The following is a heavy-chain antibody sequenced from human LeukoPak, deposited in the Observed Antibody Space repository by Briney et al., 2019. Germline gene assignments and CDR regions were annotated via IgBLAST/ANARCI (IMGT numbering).Heavy chain of an antibody. CDR3: ARGVLRFLEWSNWFDP. V-gene: IGHV1-8*03. J-gene: IGHJ5*02. D-gene: IGHD3-3*01. CDR2: MNPNSGNT. Sequence: ASVKVSCKASGYTFTSYDINWVRQATGQGLEWMGWMNPNSGNTGYAQKFQGRVTITRNTSISTAYMELSSLSSEDTAVYYCARGVLRFLEWSNWFDPWGQGTLVTVSS. CDR1: GYTFTSYD.